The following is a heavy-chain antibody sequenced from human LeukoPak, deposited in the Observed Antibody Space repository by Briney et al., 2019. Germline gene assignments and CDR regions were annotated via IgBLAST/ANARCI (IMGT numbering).Heavy chain of an antibody. CDR2: IKQDGSEK. CDR1: GFTFSSFW. CDR3: NILRFSEWAGGWFDS. V-gene: IGHV3-7*01. Sequence: GSLRLSCAASGFTFSSFWMSWVRQAPGKGLEWVAHIKQDGSEKYYVDSVKGRCTMSRDNVKNSLYLQMNSLRAEDTAVYYFNILRFSEWAGGWFDSWGQGTLVTVSS. J-gene: IGHJ5*01. D-gene: IGHD3-3*01.